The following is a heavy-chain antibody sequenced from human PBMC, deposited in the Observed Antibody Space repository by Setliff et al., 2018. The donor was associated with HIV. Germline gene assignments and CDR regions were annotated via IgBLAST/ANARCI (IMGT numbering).Heavy chain of an antibody. J-gene: IGHJ3*01. CDR2: IIPIFGRT. CDR1: GYSFTNFP. Sequence: SVKVSCKTSGYSFTNFPIAWVQQAPGQGLEWMGKIIPIFGRTSYARSLQGRVSITADKSTTTAYMELTGLKSEDSAIYFCAREGAYTYGHGNDAFDFWGQGTTVTVSS. CDR3: AREGAYTYGHGNDAFDF. D-gene: IGHD5-18*01. V-gene: IGHV1-69*04.